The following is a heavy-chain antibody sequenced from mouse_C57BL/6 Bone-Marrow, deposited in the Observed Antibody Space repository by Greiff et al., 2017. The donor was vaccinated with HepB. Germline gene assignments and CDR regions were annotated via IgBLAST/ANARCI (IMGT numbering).Heavy chain of an antibody. CDR1: GYAFSSSW. CDR3: GPDRSGYGFAY. V-gene: IGHV1-82*01. J-gene: IGHJ3*01. Sequence: QVQLQQSGPELVKPRASVKISCKASGYAFSSSWMNWVKQRPGKGLEWIGRIYPGDGDTNYNGKFKGKATLTAEKSSSTAYMQLSSLTSEDSAVFFCGPDRSGYGFAYWGQGTLVTVSA. D-gene: IGHD3-2*02. CDR2: IYPGDGDT.